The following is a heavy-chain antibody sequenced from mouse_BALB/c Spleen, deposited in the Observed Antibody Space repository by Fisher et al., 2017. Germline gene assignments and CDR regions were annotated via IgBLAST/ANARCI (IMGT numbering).Heavy chain of an antibody. V-gene: IGHV1S50*01. J-gene: IGHJ4*01. D-gene: IGHD2-12*01. CDR3: ARWGDDALYAMDY. Sequence: KFKGKTTLTADKSSSTAYMQLSSLTSEDSAVYFCARWGDDALYAMDYWGQGTSVTVSS.